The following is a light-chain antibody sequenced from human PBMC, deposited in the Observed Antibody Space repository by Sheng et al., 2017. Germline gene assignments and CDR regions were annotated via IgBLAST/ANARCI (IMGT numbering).Light chain of an antibody. V-gene: IGKV3-20*01. CDR3: QQYGTSPLT. J-gene: IGKJ3*01. Sequence: EYVLTQSPRTLSLSPGERATLSCRASQSVSTYLAWYQQKPGQAPRLLIYGASSRATGFPDRFSGSGSGTDFTLTISRLEPEDFAVYYCQQYGTSPLTFGPGTKVDIK. CDR2: GAS. CDR1: QSVSTY.